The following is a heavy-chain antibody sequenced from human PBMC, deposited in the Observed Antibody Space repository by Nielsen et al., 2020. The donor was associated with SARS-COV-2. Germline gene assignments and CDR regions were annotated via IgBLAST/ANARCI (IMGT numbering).Heavy chain of an antibody. CDR2: ISSSSSYI. CDR3: AKDHRYYYDSSGYIYYYYYGMDV. Sequence: VRQAPGKGLEWVSSISSSSSYIYYADSVKGRFTISRDNAKNSLYLQMNSLRAEDTAVYYCAKDHRYYYDSSGYIYYYYYGMDVWGQGTTVTVSS. J-gene: IGHJ6*02. D-gene: IGHD3-22*01. V-gene: IGHV3-21*01.